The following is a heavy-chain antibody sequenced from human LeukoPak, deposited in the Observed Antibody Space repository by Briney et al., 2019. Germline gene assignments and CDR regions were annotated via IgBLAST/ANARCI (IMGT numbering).Heavy chain of an antibody. J-gene: IGHJ4*02. D-gene: IGHD5-24*01. V-gene: IGHV3-48*01. CDR3: ARVGDGYNVGFDY. Sequence: PGGSLRLSCAPCGFTFSSYSMNWVRQAPGKGLEWVSYISSSSSTIYYADSVKGRFTISRDNAKNSLYLQMNSLRAEDTAVYYCARVGDGYNVGFDYWGQGTLVTVSS. CDR1: GFTFSSYS. CDR2: ISSSSSTI.